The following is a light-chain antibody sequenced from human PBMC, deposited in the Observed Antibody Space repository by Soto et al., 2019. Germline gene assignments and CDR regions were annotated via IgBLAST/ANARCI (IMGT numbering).Light chain of an antibody. J-gene: IGKJ1*01. CDR2: GAS. CDR1: QSISSN. CDR3: QQDNSWPT. V-gene: IGKV3-15*01. Sequence: EIVMTQSPATLSVSPGERATLSCRASQSISSNLAWYQQKPGQAPRLLIYGASTRATGIPARFSGSGSGTEFTLTISSLQSEDFALYYCQQDNSWPTFGQGTKVEIK.